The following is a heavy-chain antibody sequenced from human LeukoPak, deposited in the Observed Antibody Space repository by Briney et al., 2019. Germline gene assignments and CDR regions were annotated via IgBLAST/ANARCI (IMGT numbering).Heavy chain of an antibody. V-gene: IGHV3-23*01. D-gene: IGHD1-1*01. CDR2: ISGSGGST. CDR3: AKDSLTTSLDY. Sequence: PGGSLRLSCAASGFTVSSNYKSWVRQAPGKGLEWVSAISGSGGSTYYADSVKGRFTISRDNSKNTLYLQMNSLRAEDTAVYYCAKDSLTTSLDYWGQGTLVTVSS. J-gene: IGHJ4*02. CDR1: GFTVSSNY.